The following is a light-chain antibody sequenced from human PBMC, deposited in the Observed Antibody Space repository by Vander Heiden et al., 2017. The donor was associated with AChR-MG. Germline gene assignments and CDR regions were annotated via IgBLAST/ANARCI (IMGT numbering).Light chain of an antibody. CDR1: SSNIGAGYD. CDR2: GNS. CDR3: QSYDSSLSGSV. Sequence: QSVLTQPPSVSGPPGQRVPISCTGSSSNIGAGYDVHWYQQLPGTAPKLLIYGNSNRPSGVPDRFSGSKSGTSASLAITGLQAEDEADYYCQSYDSSLSGSVFGGGTKLTVL. J-gene: IGLJ2*01. V-gene: IGLV1-40*01.